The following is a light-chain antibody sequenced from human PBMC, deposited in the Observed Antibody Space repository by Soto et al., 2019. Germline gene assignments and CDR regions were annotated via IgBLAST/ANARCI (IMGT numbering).Light chain of an antibody. CDR3: QQYNNWPLT. J-gene: IGKJ4*01. Sequence: EVGMTQSPATLSVSPGERATLSCRASQSVSSNLAWYQQKPGQTPRLLMYGASTRATGIPARFSGSGSGTEFTLTISSLQSEDFAVYYCQQYNNWPLTFGGGTKVEIK. CDR1: QSVSSN. CDR2: GAS. V-gene: IGKV3-15*01.